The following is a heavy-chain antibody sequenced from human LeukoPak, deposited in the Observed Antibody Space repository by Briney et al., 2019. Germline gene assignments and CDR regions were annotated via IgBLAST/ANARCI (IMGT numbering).Heavy chain of an antibody. CDR2: MYYSGST. D-gene: IGHD3-10*01. CDR3: ARQGVLMTLCDY. CDR1: GASISDYY. Sequence: SETLSLTCTVSGASISDYYWSWIRQPPGKGLEWIACMYYSGSTNYNPSLQSRVIMSRDASKNRFSLRLSSVTAADTAVYYCARQGVLMTLCDYWGQGTLVTVSS. V-gene: IGHV4-59*01. J-gene: IGHJ4*02.